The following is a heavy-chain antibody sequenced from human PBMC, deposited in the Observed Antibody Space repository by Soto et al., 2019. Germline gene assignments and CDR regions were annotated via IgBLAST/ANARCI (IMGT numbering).Heavy chain of an antibody. Sequence: VQLLESGGGLAQPGGSLRLSCAASGFTVSTYTMAWVRQAPGRGPEWVAGVSQDGTAHYADSVKGRFTISRDNSRDTLYLQLVTLRGKDAAVYYCAKDMRAEGVWDFDYWGQGTLVTVSS. J-gene: IGHJ4*02. V-gene: IGHV3-23*01. CDR3: AKDMRAEGVWDFDY. CDR1: GFTVSTYT. D-gene: IGHD2-8*01. CDR2: VSQDGTA.